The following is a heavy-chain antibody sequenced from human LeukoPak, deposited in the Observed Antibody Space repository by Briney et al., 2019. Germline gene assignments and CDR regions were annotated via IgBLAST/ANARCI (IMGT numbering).Heavy chain of an antibody. CDR3: ARGEMAAYFDY. V-gene: IGHV3-53*01. CDR2: IYTGGTT. Sequence: GGSLRLSCAASGFTVSSNYMSWVRQAPGKGLEWVSVIYTGGTTYYADSVKGRFTIFRDNSKNTLYLQMNSLRVEDTAVYYCARGEMAAYFDYWGQGTLVTVSS. CDR1: GFTVSSNY. J-gene: IGHJ4*02. D-gene: IGHD5-24*01.